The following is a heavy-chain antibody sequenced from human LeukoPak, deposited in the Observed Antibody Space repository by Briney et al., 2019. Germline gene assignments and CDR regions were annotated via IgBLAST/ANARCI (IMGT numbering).Heavy chain of an antibody. V-gene: IGHV1-2*06. CDR1: GYTFTGYY. Sequence: GASVKVSCKASGYTFTGYYMHWVRQAPGQGLEWMGRINPNSGGTNYAQKFQGRVTMTRDTSISTAYMELSRLRSDDTAVYYCAREEGFCRSTSCSAPFDYWGQGTLVTVSS. CDR2: INPNSGGT. J-gene: IGHJ4*02. CDR3: AREEGFCRSTSCSAPFDY. D-gene: IGHD2-2*01.